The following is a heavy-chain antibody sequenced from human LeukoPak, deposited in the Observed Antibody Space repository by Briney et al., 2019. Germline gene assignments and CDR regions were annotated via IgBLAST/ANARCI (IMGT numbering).Heavy chain of an antibody. V-gene: IGHV1-69*13. Sequence: ASVKVSCKASGGTFSSYAISWVRQAPGQGLEWMGGIIPIFGTANYAQKFQGRVTITADESTSTAYMELSSLRSEDTAVYYCARGYDSSGYWDLVYWGQGTLVTVSS. J-gene: IGHJ4*02. D-gene: IGHD3-22*01. CDR2: IIPIFGTA. CDR1: GGTFSSYA. CDR3: ARGYDSSGYWDLVY.